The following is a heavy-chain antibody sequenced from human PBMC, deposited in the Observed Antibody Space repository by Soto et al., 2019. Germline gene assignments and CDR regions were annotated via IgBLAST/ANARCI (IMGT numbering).Heavy chain of an antibody. CDR1: GYSFTSYC. CDR3: ARRSRYAVGVYGMDV. CDR2: IYPGDADT. Sequence: EVQLVQSGAEVKKPGESLKISCKGSGYSFTSYCIGWVRQMPGKGLEWMGIIYPGDADTRYSPSFQGQVTISADKSISTDYLQWSSLKAADTAMDYCARRSRYAVGVYGMDVWGQGTTVTVSS. D-gene: IGHD2-2*01. V-gene: IGHV5-51*01. J-gene: IGHJ6*02.